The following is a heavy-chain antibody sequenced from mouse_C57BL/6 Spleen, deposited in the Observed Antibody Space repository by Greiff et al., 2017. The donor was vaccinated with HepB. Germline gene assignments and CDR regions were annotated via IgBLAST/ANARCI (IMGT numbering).Heavy chain of an antibody. J-gene: IGHJ2*01. CDR3: ARRGWDYFDY. CDR1: GFTFSSYG. V-gene: IGHV5-6*02. D-gene: IGHD3-3*01. CDR2: ISSGGSYT. Sequence: EVMLVESGGDLVKPGGSLKLSCAASGFTFSSYGMSWVRQTPDKRLEWVATISSGGSYTYYPDSVKGRFTISRDNDKNTLYLQMSSLKSEDTAMYYCARRGWDYFDYWGQGTTLTVSS.